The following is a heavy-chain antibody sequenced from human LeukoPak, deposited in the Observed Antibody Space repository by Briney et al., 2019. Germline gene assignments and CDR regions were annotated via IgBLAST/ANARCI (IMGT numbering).Heavy chain of an antibody. Sequence: ASVKVCCKASGYTFTSYDINWVRQATGQGLEWMGWMNPNSGNTGYAQKFQGRVTMTRNTSISAAYMELSSLRSEDTAVYYCASHGGASHAFDIWGQGTMVTVSS. J-gene: IGHJ3*02. CDR3: ASHGGASHAFDI. CDR2: MNPNSGNT. CDR1: GYTFTSYD. D-gene: IGHD3-10*01. V-gene: IGHV1-8*01.